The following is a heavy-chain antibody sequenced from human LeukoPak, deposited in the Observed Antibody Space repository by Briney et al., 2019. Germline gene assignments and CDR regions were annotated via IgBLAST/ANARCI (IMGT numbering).Heavy chain of an antibody. CDR3: AKDCGGDCYYDSVY. D-gene: IGHD2-21*02. CDR2: ISGNDDRT. CDR1: GFTFSSYA. J-gene: IGHJ4*02. Sequence: GGSLRLSCAASGFTFSSYAMHWVRQAPGKGLEWVSAISGNDDRTYYADSVKGRFTISRDNSKNTLYLQMNSLRAEDTAVYYCAKDCGGDCYYDSVYWGQGVLVTASS. V-gene: IGHV3-23*01.